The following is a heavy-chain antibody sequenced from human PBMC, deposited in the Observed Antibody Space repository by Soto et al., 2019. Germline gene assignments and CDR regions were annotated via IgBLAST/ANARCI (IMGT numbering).Heavy chain of an antibody. D-gene: IGHD3-9*01. J-gene: IGHJ4*02. CDR2: ISPHNFNT. Sequence: QVQLEQSGAEVKKPGDSVKVSCKASGYTFTHFYITWVRQAPGQGLEWMGAISPHNFNTNYAQKFRGSVTLTTENSTNTPYMDLRSLTSDDTAVYYCARDEGGYDILTGYYKAHHFDYWGQGVPVTVSS. V-gene: IGHV1-18*01. CDR1: GYTFTHFY. CDR3: ARDEGGYDILTGYYKAHHFDY.